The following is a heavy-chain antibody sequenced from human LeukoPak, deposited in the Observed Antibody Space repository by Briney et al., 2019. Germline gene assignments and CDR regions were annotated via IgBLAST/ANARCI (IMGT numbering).Heavy chain of an antibody. J-gene: IGHJ4*02. Sequence: GGSLRLSCAASGFSFSSYAMTWARQAPGKGLEWVANIKKDGSETCYVDSVKGRFTISRDNAKNSLYLQMNSLRAEDMAIYYCARGRYSSTTYYFDSWGQGTLVTVPS. CDR2: IKKDGSET. D-gene: IGHD6-13*01. CDR3: ARGRYSSTTYYFDS. V-gene: IGHV3-7*03. CDR1: GFSFSSYA.